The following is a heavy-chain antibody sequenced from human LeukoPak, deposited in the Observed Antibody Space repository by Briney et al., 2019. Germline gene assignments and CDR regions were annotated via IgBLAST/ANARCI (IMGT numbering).Heavy chain of an antibody. D-gene: IGHD2-2*01. CDR2: INHSGST. Sequence: SETLSLTCAVYGGSFSGYYWSWIRQPPGKGLEWIGEINHSGSTNYNPSLKSRVTLSVDTSKNKFSLKLSSVTAADTAVYYCAREGTPADIVVVPAARNYYYYYMDVWGKGTTVTVSS. V-gene: IGHV4-34*01. CDR1: GGSFSGYY. J-gene: IGHJ6*03. CDR3: AREGTPADIVVVPAARNYYYYYMDV.